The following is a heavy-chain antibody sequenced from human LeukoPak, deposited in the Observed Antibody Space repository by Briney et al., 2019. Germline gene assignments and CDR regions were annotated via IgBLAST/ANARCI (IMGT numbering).Heavy chain of an antibody. J-gene: IGHJ4*02. V-gene: IGHV5-51*01. Sequence: GESLKISCKGSGYSFTNYWIGWVRQMPGKGLEWMGIIYPGDSDTRYSPSFQGQVTISADKSISTAYLQWSSLKASDTAMYYCARPYYYDSSGYYPYYFDYWGQGTLVTVSS. CDR3: ARPYYYDSSGYYPYYFDY. D-gene: IGHD3-22*01. CDR1: GYSFTNYW. CDR2: IYPGDSDT.